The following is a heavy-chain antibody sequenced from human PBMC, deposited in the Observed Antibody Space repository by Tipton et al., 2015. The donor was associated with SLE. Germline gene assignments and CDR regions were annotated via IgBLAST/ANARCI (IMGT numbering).Heavy chain of an antibody. Sequence: TLSLTCTVSGGSISSYNYFWSWVRQLPGKGLEWISYIHYTGSAFYNPSLESRLITSIDISKNQFSLKLHSLSAADTAVYYCAREVNTVGDSDAFDIWGQGTIVTVSP. V-gene: IGHV4-31*03. J-gene: IGHJ3*02. CDR3: AREVNTVGDSDAFDI. D-gene: IGHD5/OR15-5a*01. CDR1: GGSISSYNYF. CDR2: IHYTGSA.